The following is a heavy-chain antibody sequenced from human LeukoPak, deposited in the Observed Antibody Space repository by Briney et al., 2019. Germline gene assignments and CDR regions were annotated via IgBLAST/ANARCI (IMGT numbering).Heavy chain of an antibody. CDR3: ARDVVAYSPDY. CDR2: ISSSSSYI. Sequence: GGSLRLSCTASGFTFGDYAMSWVRQAPGKGLEWVSSISSSSSYIYYADSVKGRFTISRDNAKNSLYLQMNSLRAEDTAVYYCARDVVAYSPDYWGQGTLVTVSS. J-gene: IGHJ4*02. CDR1: GFTFGDYA. V-gene: IGHV3-21*01. D-gene: IGHD2-15*01.